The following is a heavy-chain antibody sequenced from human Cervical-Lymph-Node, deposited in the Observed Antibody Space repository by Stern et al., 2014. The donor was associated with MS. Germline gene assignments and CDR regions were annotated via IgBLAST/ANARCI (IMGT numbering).Heavy chain of an antibody. CDR3: ARDGMVGDAFDI. CDR2: ITSDGSSA. J-gene: IGHJ3*02. V-gene: IGHV3-74*01. CDR1: GFTFSNYW. D-gene: IGHD1-26*01. Sequence: EVQLVQSGGGLIKPGGSLRLSCGVSGFTFSNYWMHWVRQGPALGLEWVSQITSDGSSATYTDSVKGRFTVSRDNAKNTLYLQMDSLRDEDTAVYYCARDGMVGDAFDIWGQGTVVTVSS.